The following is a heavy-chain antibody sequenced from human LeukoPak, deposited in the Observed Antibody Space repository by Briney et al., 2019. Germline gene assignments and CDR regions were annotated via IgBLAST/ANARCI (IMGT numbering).Heavy chain of an antibody. CDR3: AKGHFWSGYLYYFDY. CDR2: ISGSGGST. V-gene: IGHV3-23*01. J-gene: IGHJ4*02. CDR1: GFTFSSYA. Sequence: GGSLRLPCAASGFTFSSYAMSWVRQAPGKGLEWVSAISGSGGSTYYADSVKGRFTISRDNSKNTLYLQMNSLRAEDTAVYYCAKGHFWSGYLYYFDYWGQGTLVTVSS. D-gene: IGHD3-3*02.